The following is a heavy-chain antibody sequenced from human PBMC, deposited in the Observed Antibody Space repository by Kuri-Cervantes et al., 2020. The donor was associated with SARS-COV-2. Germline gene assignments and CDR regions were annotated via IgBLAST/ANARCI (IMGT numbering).Heavy chain of an antibody. CDR2: ICHSGST. CDR3: ARFSAAAGQRTFDY. Sequence: SETLSLTCTVSGGSISSGGYYWSWIRQPPGKGLEWIGYICHSGSTYYNPSLKSRVTISVDTSKNQFSLKLSSVTAADTAVYYCARFSAAAGQRTFDYWGQGTLVTVSS. CDR1: GGSISSGGYY. V-gene: IGHV4-30-2*01. D-gene: IGHD6-13*01. J-gene: IGHJ4*02.